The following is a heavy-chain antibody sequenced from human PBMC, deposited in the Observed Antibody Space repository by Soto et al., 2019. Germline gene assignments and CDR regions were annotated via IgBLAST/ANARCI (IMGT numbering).Heavy chain of an antibody. Sequence: QVQLVESGGGVVQPGRSLRLSCAASGFTFSSYAMHWVRQAPGKGLEWVAVISYDGSNKYYADSVKGRFTISRDNSKNTLYLQMNSLRAEDTAVYYCARDLTFWSGYGMDVWGQGTTVTVSS. CDR1: GFTFSSYA. CDR2: ISYDGSNK. CDR3: ARDLTFWSGYGMDV. J-gene: IGHJ6*02. V-gene: IGHV3-30-3*01. D-gene: IGHD3-3*01.